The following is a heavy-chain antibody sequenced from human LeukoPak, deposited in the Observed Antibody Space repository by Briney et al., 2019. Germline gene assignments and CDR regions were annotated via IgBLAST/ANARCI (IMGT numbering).Heavy chain of an antibody. CDR1: GYSFTNYW. CDR3: ARMFEHTSSIDY. CDR2: IYPGDSDT. Sequence: GESLKISCKGFGYSFTNYWIAWVRQMPGKGLEWMGIIYPGDSDTRYSPSFQGQVTISADKSINTAYLQWSGLKASDTAMYYCARMFEHTSSIDYWGQGTLVAVSS. J-gene: IGHJ4*02. V-gene: IGHV5-51*01. D-gene: IGHD6-6*01.